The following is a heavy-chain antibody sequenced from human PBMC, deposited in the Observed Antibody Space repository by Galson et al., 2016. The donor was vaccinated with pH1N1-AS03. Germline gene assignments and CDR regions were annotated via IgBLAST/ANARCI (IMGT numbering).Heavy chain of an antibody. CDR3: ARVRGSDWFPSWFDP. V-gene: IGHV4-59*01. J-gene: IGHJ5*02. CDR1: GGSISGSY. D-gene: IGHD3-9*01. Sequence: SETLSLTCTVSGGSISGSYWSWIRQPPGKGLDWIGYLYYSGSGHYNPSLKSRVTISVDTSKNQFSLRLSSVTAADTAIYYCARVRGSDWFPSWFDPWGQGTLVTVSS. CDR2: LYYSGSG.